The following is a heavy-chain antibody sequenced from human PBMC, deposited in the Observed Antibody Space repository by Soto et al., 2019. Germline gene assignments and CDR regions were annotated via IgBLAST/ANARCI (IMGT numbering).Heavy chain of an antibody. D-gene: IGHD1-1*01. V-gene: IGHV3-23*01. CDR1: GFTFSSYA. CDR3: AKDGKLRVEGLLDP. CDR2: ISGSGGSN. J-gene: IGHJ5*02. Sequence: GGSLRLSCAASGFTFSSYAMSWVRQAPGKGLEWVSAISGSGGSNYYADSVKGRFTSSRDNSKNTLYLQMNSLRAEHTAVYYCAKDGKLRVEGLLDPWGQGTLVTVSS.